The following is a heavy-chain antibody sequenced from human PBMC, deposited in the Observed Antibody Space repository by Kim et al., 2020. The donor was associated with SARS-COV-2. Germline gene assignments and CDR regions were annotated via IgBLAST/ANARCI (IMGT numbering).Heavy chain of an antibody. CDR1: GYTFTSYY. D-gene: IGHD3-10*01. Sequence: ASVKVSCKASGYTFTSYYIHWVRQAPGQGLAWMGVINPSDGKTAYAPKFQGRVTMTRDTSTSTVYMEMSSLRSEDTAVYYCARDLDRGGSGSYRLFYFDYWGQGTLVTVSS. CDR3: ARDLDRGGSGSYRLFYFDY. V-gene: IGHV1-46*01. CDR2: INPSDGKT. J-gene: IGHJ4*02.